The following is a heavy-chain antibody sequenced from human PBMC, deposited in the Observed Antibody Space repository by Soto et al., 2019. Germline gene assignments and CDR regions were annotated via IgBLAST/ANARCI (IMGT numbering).Heavy chain of an antibody. V-gene: IGHV3-15*07. CDR1: GFTFGNAW. CDR2: IKSKSGGGTT. J-gene: IGHJ4*02. CDR3: TTDTTGGGSWSGEY. D-gene: IGHD2-15*01. Sequence: EVQLVESGGGLVKPGGSLRLSCAASGFTFGNAWMNWVRQAPGKGLEWVGRIKSKSGGGTTNYAAPVKGRFTVSRGDSKITLYLQMNSLKTEDTAVYHCTTDTTGGGSWSGEYGGQGTLVTVSS.